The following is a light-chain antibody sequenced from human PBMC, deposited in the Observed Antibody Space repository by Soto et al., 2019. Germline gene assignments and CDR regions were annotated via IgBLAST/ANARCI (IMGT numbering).Light chain of an antibody. V-gene: IGKV3-20*01. CDR1: QSVSSSY. Sequence: IGLSQSPGTLSLSPGERATLSCRASQSVSSSYLAWYQQKPGQAPRLLIYGASSRATGIPDRFSGSGSGTDLTLTISSLQSEDFAVYYCQQYDNWPPLTFGGGTKVAI. CDR2: GAS. J-gene: IGKJ4*01. CDR3: QQYDNWPPLT.